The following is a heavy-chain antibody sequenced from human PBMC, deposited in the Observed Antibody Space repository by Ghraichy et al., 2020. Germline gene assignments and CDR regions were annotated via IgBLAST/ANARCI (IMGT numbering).Heavy chain of an antibody. CDR1: GGTFSSYA. Sequence: SVKVSCKASGGTFSSYAISWVRQAPGQGLEWMGGIIPIFGTANYAQKFQGRVTITADESTSTAYMELSSLRSEDTAVYYCASWVGATHPFDYWGQGTLVTVSS. J-gene: IGHJ4*02. CDR2: IIPIFGTA. D-gene: IGHD1-26*01. V-gene: IGHV1-69*13. CDR3: ASWVGATHPFDY.